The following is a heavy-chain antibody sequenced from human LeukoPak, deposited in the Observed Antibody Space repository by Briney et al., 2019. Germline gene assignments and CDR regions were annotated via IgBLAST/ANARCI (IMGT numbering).Heavy chain of an antibody. CDR1: GSTLSTYS. V-gene: IGHV3-21*01. D-gene: IGHD2-15*01. Sequence: GGSLRLSCAASGSTLSTYSMNWVRQAPGKGLEWVSSISISSTYIYYADSVKGRFTISRDNAKNSLYLQMNSLRAEDTAVYYCARDPLGYCSGGSCDWFDPWGQGTLVTVSS. J-gene: IGHJ5*02. CDR3: ARDPLGYCSGGSCDWFDP. CDR2: ISISSTYI.